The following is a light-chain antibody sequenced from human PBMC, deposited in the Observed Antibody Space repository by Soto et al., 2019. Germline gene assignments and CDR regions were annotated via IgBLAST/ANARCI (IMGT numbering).Light chain of an antibody. CDR1: QSINSW. V-gene: IGKV1-12*01. Sequence: DVQMTQSPSSVSASVGDRVTITCRASQSINSWLAWYQQKPGKAPKLLIYAASTLQSGVPSRFSGSGSGTDFTLTISSLQAEDFATYYCQQANTPPHPFGPGTKVDIK. J-gene: IGKJ3*01. CDR3: QQANTPPHP. CDR2: AAS.